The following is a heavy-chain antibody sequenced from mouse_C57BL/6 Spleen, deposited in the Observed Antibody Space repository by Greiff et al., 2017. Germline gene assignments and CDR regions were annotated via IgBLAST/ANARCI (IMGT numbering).Heavy chain of an antibody. Sequence: QVQLQQPGAELVRPGSSVKLSCKASGYTFTSYWMDWVKQRPGQGLEWIGNIYPSDSETHYNQKFKDKATLTVDKSSSTAYMQLSSLTSEYSAVFYCSRADYDEAWFAYWGQGTLVTVSA. CDR2: IYPSDSET. CDR1: GYTFTSYW. CDR3: SRADYDEAWFAY. D-gene: IGHD2-4*01. V-gene: IGHV1-61*01. J-gene: IGHJ3*01.